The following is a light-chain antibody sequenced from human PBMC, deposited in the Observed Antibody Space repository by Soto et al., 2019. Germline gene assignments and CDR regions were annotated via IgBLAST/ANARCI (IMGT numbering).Light chain of an antibody. V-gene: IGKV3-11*01. J-gene: IGKJ2*02. Sequence: EIVLTQSPATLSLSPGERATLSCRASQSVSSYLAWYQQKPGQAPRLLIYDASNRATGIPARFSGSGSGTDYTLTISSLVPEDVAVYYCQQRSNWPRTFGQGTKLDIK. CDR2: DAS. CDR3: QQRSNWPRT. CDR1: QSVSSY.